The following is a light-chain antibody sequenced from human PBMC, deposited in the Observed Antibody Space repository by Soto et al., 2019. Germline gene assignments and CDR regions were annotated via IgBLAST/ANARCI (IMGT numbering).Light chain of an antibody. Sequence: QSALTQPVSVSGSPGQSITISCTGTSSDIGGYDYVSWYQQHPGKAPKLLIYEVSDRPSGVSNRFSGSKSGNTASLTISGLQAEDEGTYYCSSYTSYYTVIFGGGTKVTVL. CDR3: SSYTSYYTVI. CDR2: EVS. V-gene: IGLV2-14*01. CDR1: SSDIGGYDY. J-gene: IGLJ2*01.